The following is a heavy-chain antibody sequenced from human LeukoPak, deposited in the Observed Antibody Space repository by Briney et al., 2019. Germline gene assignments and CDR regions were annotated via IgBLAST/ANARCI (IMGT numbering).Heavy chain of an antibody. Sequence: SVKVSCKASGGTFSSYAISWVRQAPGQGLEWMGGIIPIFGTANYAQKFQGRVTITADESTSTAYMELSSLRSEDTAVYYCARADTAMVPPYHYYYGMDVWGKGTTVTVSS. CDR3: ARADTAMVPPYHYYYGMDV. CDR2: IIPIFGTA. D-gene: IGHD5-18*01. V-gene: IGHV1-69*13. CDR1: GGTFSSYA. J-gene: IGHJ6*04.